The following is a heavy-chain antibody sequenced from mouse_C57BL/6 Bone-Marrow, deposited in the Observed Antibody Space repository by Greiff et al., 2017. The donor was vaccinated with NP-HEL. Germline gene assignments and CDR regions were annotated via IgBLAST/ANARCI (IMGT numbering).Heavy chain of an antibody. CDR3: ATPLYYGSSSWYFDV. V-gene: IGHV1-53*01. CDR1: GYTFTSYW. CDR2: INPSNGGT. J-gene: IGHJ1*03. D-gene: IGHD1-1*01. Sequence: QVQLQQSGTELVKPGASVKLSCKASGYTFTSYWMHWVKQRPGQGLEWIGNINPSNGGTNYNEKFKSKATLTVDKSSSTAYMQLSSLTSEDSAVYYCATPLYYGSSSWYFDVWGTGTTVTVSS.